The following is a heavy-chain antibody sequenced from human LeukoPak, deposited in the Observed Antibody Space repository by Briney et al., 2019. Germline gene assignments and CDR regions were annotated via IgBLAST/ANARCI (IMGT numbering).Heavy chain of an antibody. CDR1: GGSISSYY. CDR3: ARALALGYYDSSGYYGYYFDY. V-gene: IGHV4-59*08. D-gene: IGHD3-22*01. J-gene: IGHJ4*02. Sequence: SETLSLTCTVSGGSISSYYWSWIRQPPGKGLEWSGYIYYSGSTNYNPSLKSRVTISVDTSKNQFSLKLSSVTAADTAVYYCARALALGYYDSSGYYGYYFDYWGQGTLVTVSS. CDR2: IYYSGST.